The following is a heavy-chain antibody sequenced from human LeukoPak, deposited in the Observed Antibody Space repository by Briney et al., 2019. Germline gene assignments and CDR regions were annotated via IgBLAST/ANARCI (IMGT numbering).Heavy chain of an antibody. J-gene: IGHJ4*02. CDR1: GYTFTGYY. Sequence: ASVKVSCKASGYTFTGYYMHWVRQAPGQALEGMRWINPNSVGTTHAKKFQGRVTMPRDKSITTAYMELSRLRSDATAVYCCPTLLSNAAFDYWGQGTLVTVSS. V-gene: IGHV1-2*02. CDR2: INPNSVGT. D-gene: IGHD6-25*01. CDR3: PTLLSNAAFDY.